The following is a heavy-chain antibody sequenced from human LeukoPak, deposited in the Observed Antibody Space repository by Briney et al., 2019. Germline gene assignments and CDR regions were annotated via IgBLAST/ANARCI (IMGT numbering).Heavy chain of an antibody. CDR1: GYTFTSYY. CDR2: INPSGGST. Sequence: ASVKVSCKASGYTFTSYYMRWVRQAPGQGLEWMGIINPSGGSTSYAQKFQGRVTVTRDTSTSTVYMELSSLRSEDTAVYYCARVGRGGSGPDYWGQGTLVTVSS. CDR3: ARVGRGGSGPDY. V-gene: IGHV1-46*01. D-gene: IGHD3-10*01. J-gene: IGHJ4*02.